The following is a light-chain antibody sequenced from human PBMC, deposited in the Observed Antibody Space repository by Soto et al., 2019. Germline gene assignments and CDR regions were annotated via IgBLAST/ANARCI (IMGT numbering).Light chain of an antibody. CDR3: SSHTASTTRI. CDR2: EVT. Sequence: QSVLTQPASVSGSPGQSITISCTGTSSDVGGYNHVSWYQHHPGKAPKRIIYEVTKRPSGVSNRFSGSKSGDTASLTISGLQAEDEAHYYCSSHTASTTRIFGTGTKLTVL. J-gene: IGLJ1*01. CDR1: SSDVGGYNH. V-gene: IGLV2-14*01.